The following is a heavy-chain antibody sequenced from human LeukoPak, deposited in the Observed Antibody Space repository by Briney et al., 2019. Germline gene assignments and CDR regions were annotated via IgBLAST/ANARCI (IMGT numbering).Heavy chain of an antibody. Sequence: SVKVSCEASGGTFSSYAISWVRQAPGQGLEWMGGIIPIFGTANYAQKFQGRVTITTDESTSTAYMELSSLRSEDTAVYYCASKRIAYYDFWSGYYTGLDYWGQGTLVTASS. CDR2: IIPIFGTA. V-gene: IGHV1-69*05. D-gene: IGHD3-3*01. CDR3: ASKRIAYYDFWSGYYTGLDY. J-gene: IGHJ4*02. CDR1: GGTFSSYA.